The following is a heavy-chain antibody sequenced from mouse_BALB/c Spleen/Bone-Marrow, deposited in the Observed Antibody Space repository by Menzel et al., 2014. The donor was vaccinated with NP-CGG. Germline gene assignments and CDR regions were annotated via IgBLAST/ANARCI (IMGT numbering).Heavy chain of an antibody. CDR1: GYTFTSHT. Sequence: QVQLQHSGAELARPGASVKMSCKASGYTFTSHTMHWVKQRPGQGLEWIGYINPSSGYTNYNQKFKDKATLTADKSSSTAYMQLSSLTSEDSAVYYCARERNWDSFAYWGQGTLVTVSA. CDR3: ARERNWDSFAY. J-gene: IGHJ3*01. V-gene: IGHV1-4*01. CDR2: INPSSGYT. D-gene: IGHD4-1*01.